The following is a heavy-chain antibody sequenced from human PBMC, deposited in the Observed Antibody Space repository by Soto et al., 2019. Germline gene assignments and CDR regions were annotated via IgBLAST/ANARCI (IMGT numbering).Heavy chain of an antibody. Sequence: GGSLILSCAASGFTFSSYAISWVRQAPGKGLEWVSASSGSGGSTYYADSVKGRFTISRDNSKNTLYLQMNSLRAEDTAVYYCAKEGVTIFGVVDTPYFDYWGQGTLVTVSS. V-gene: IGHV3-23*01. D-gene: IGHD3-3*01. J-gene: IGHJ4*02. CDR3: AKEGVTIFGVVDTPYFDY. CDR1: GFTFSSYA. CDR2: SSGSGGST.